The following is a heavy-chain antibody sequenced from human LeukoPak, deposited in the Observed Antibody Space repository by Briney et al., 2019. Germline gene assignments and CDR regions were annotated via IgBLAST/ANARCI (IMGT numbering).Heavy chain of an antibody. CDR1: GFTFSSYE. CDR3: ARGASGTYSWVAY. D-gene: IGHD1-26*01. J-gene: IGHJ4*01. V-gene: IGHV3-53*01. CDR2: IYDGGSA. Sequence: GGSLRLSCAASGFTFSSYEMSWVRQAPGKGLECVSVIYDGGSAYYADSVRGRFTISRDNSNLYLQMNSLRAEDTAVYYCARGASGTYSWVAYWGQGTLVTVSS.